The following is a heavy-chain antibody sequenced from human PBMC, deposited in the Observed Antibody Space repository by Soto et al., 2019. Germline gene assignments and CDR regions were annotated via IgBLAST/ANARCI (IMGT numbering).Heavy chain of an antibody. CDR3: ARLIGNSWLDS. J-gene: IGHJ5*01. CDR2: ISAYNGNT. CDR1: GYTFTSYG. Sequence: ASVKVSCKASGYTFTSYGIRWVRQAPGQGLEWMGWISAYNGNTNYAQKLQGRVTMTTDTSNNQLSLQLNSVTPDDTAVYYCARLIGNSWLDSWGQGTLVTVSS. D-gene: IGHD2-8*01. V-gene: IGHV1-18*01.